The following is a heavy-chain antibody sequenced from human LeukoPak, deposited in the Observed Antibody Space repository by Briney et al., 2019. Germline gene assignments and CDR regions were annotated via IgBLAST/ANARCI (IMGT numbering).Heavy chain of an antibody. CDR2: INHSGST. CDR1: GFTFSDYY. Sequence: PGGSLRLSCAASGFTFSDYYWSWIRQPPGKGLEWIGEINHSGSTNYNPSLKSRVTISVDTSKNQFSLKLSSVTAADTAVYYCAAPEGPLYAFDIWGQGTMVTVSS. V-gene: IGHV4-34*08. CDR3: AAPEGPLYAFDI. J-gene: IGHJ3*02. D-gene: IGHD7-27*01.